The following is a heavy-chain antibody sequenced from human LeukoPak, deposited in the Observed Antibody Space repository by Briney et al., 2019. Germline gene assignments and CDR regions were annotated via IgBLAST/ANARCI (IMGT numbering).Heavy chain of an antibody. D-gene: IGHD2-15*01. CDR3: AQQVGYCSSGSCYLTY. CDR1: GFSFNTYA. CDR2: IRNTGGST. Sequence: GGSLRLSCAASGFSFNTYAMSWVRQAPGKGLEWVSAIRNTGGSTYYADSVKGRFTISRDKSKNTLSLQMNSLRAEDTAVYYCAQQVGYCSSGSCYLTYWGQGTLVTVSS. J-gene: IGHJ1*01. V-gene: IGHV3-23*01.